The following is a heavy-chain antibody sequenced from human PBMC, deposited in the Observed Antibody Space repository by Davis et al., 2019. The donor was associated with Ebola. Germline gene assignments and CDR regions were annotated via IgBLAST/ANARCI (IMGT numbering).Heavy chain of an antibody. D-gene: IGHD7-27*01. Sequence: GESLKISCVASGFTFSDYYMSWIRQAPGKGLEWVSYISISGDTIYYADSVKGRFTVSRDNAKNSLYLQMNSLRAEDTAVYYCAKDFRWGWRYYFDYWGQGTLVTVSS. CDR2: ISISGDTI. V-gene: IGHV3-11*01. CDR3: AKDFRWGWRYYFDY. CDR1: GFTFSDYY. J-gene: IGHJ4*02.